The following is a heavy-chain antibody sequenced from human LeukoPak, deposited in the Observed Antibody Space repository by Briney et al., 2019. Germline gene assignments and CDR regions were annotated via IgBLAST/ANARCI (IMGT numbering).Heavy chain of an antibody. J-gene: IGHJ4*02. CDR3: ARVSAAAAGTDFDY. CDR1: GGSVSSGSYY. V-gene: IGHV4-61*01. D-gene: IGHD6-13*01. CDR2: IYYSGST. Sequence: SETLSLTCTVSGGSVSSGSYYWSWIRQPPGKGQEWIGYIYYSGSTNYNPSLKSRVTISVDTSKNQFSLKLSSVTAADTAVYYCARVSAAAAGTDFDYWGQGTLVTVSS.